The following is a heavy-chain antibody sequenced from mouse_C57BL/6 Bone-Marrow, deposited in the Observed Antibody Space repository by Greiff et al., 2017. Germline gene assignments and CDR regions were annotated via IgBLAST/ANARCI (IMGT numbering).Heavy chain of an antibody. V-gene: IGHV1-18*01. J-gene: IGHJ1*03. Sequence: VQLQQSGPELVKPGASVKIPCKASGYTFTDYNMDWVKQSHGQSLEWIGDINPNNGGTNYNQKFKGKATLTVDKYTSTAYMELRSLTSEDTAVYYCARRWLPYWYFDVWGTGTTVTVSA. CDR3: ARRWLPYWYFDV. CDR2: INPNNGGT. D-gene: IGHD2-3*01. CDR1: GYTFTDYN.